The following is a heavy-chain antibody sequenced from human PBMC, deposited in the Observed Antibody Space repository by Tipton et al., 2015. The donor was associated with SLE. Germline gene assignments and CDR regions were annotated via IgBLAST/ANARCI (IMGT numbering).Heavy chain of an antibody. CDR2: MYGSGSP. V-gene: IGHV4-4*07. Sequence: TLSLTCTVSGDSLSTNYWNWFRQPAGKGLEWIGRMYGSGSPTHYNPSLESRVTMSVDTSQKQFSLKLTSVTAADTAVYYCARIRPGHGDPFDFWGQGALVTVSS. CDR3: ARIRPGHGDPFDF. J-gene: IGHJ4*02. CDR1: GDSLSTNY. D-gene: IGHD3-3*01.